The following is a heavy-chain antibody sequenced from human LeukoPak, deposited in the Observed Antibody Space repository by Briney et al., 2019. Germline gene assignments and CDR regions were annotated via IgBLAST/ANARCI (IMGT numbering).Heavy chain of an antibody. D-gene: IGHD6-19*01. Sequence: GGPLRLSCAASGFTFSTYAMNWVRQAPGKGLEWVSGISGSGGSTYYADSVKGRFTISRDNSKNMVYLQMNSLRAEDTAIYYCAKDLIAVAGTSWGQGTLVTVSS. J-gene: IGHJ4*02. V-gene: IGHV3-23*01. CDR1: GFTFSTYA. CDR3: AKDLIAVAGTS. CDR2: ISGSGGST.